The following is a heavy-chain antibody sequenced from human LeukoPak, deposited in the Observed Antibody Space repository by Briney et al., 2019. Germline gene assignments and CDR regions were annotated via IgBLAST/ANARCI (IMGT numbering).Heavy chain of an antibody. CDR2: INSGGST. CDR1: GFTVSSNY. CDR3: ARDLKPSI. Sequence: VGSLRLSCAASGFTVSSNYMSWVRQAPGKGLEWVSVINSGGSTYYADSVKGRFTISRDNSKNTLYPQMNSLRAEDTAVYYCARDLKPSIWGQGTMVTVSS. V-gene: IGHV3-53*01. J-gene: IGHJ3*02. D-gene: IGHD1-14*01.